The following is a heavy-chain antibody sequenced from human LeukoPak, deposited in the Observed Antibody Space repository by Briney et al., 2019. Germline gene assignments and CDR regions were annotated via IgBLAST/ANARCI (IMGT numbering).Heavy chain of an antibody. D-gene: IGHD1-14*01. CDR1: GFTFNIYA. CDR3: VRDRPNYHEADGHYYNRDGDH. V-gene: IGHV3-23*01. CDR2: MCGSAGCT. J-gene: IGHJ5*02. Sequence: GGSLRLSCAASGFTFNIYAMGWVRLAPGKGLQWVASMCGSAGCTFYADSMEGRFTISRDNSKNTLYLQMSSLRTEDTAIYYCVRDRPNYHEADGHYYNRDGDHWGQGTLVTVSS.